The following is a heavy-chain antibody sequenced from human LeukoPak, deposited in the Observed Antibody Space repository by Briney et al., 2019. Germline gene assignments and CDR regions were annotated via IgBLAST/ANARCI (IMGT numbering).Heavy chain of an antibody. CDR1: GYTFTSYD. CDR2: MNPNSGNT. J-gene: IGHJ3*02. D-gene: IGHD3-22*01. Sequence: ASVKVSCKASGYTFTSYDINWVRQATGQGLEWMGWMNPNSGNTGYAQKFQGRVTITRNTSISTAYMELSSLRSEDTAVYYCATAGNYYDSSGYYAFDIWGQGTMVTVSS. V-gene: IGHV1-8*03. CDR3: ATAGNYYDSSGYYAFDI.